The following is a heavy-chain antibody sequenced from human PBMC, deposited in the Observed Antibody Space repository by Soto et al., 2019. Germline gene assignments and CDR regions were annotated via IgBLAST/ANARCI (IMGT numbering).Heavy chain of an antibody. Sequence: SETLSLTCAVSGGSISSSNWWSWVRQPPGKGLEWIGEIYHSGSTNYNPSLKSRVTISVDKSKNQFSMKLSAVTAADTAVYYCARDLGNDLHYDFWSGPVVRTKDAWLDPWGKVTLVT. V-gene: IGHV4-4*02. D-gene: IGHD3-3*01. J-gene: IGHJ5*02. CDR1: GGSISSSNW. CDR2: IYHSGST. CDR3: ARDLGNDLHYDFWSGPVVRTKDAWLDP.